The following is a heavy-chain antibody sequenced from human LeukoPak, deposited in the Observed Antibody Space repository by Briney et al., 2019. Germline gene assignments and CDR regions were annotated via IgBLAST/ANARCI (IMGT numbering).Heavy chain of an antibody. CDR3: AGGHYDFWSGYYKGSVWFDP. J-gene: IGHJ5*02. Sequence: KPSVTLSFTCTVYGGSISNYYWSWIRHPPGKGLEWIGNLCYSGTTYYNPSLKSRVTISVDTSKNQVSLKLSSVTAADTAVYYGAGGHYDFWSGYYKGSVWFDPWGQGTLVTVSS. CDR1: GGSISNYY. V-gene: IGHV4-59*01. CDR2: LCYSGTT. D-gene: IGHD3-3*01.